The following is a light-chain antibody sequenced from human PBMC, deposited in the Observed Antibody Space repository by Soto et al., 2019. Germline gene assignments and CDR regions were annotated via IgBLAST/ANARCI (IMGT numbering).Light chain of an antibody. CDR1: SSDIGAYNY. CDR2: EVT. V-gene: IGLV2-8*01. Sequence: QPVLTQPPSASGSLGQSVTIPCTGTSSDIGAYNYVSWYQQEPGKAPKLVIYEVTRRLSGVPDRFSGSKSGNTASLTVSGLQAEDEADYYCNSYAGGNWVFGGGTKLTVL. J-gene: IGLJ3*02. CDR3: NSYAGGNWV.